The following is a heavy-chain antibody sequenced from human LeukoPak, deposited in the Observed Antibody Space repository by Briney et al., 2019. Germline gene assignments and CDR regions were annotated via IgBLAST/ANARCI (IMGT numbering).Heavy chain of an antibody. V-gene: IGHV1-24*01. CDR3: ARKGAEGFDY. D-gene: IGHD1-26*01. J-gene: IGHJ4*02. Sequence: ASVKVSCKVSGYTLTELSMHWVRQAPGKGLEWMGGFDPEDGETIYAQKFQGRVTMTRDTSTSTVYMELSSLRSEDTAVYYCARKGAEGFDYWGQGTLVTVSS. CDR2: FDPEDGET. CDR1: GYTLTELS.